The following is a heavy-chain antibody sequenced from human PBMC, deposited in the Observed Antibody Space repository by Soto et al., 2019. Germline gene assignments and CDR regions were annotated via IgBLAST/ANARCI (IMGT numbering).Heavy chain of an antibody. D-gene: IGHD2-15*01. V-gene: IGHV1-18*01. J-gene: IGHJ6*03. CDR2: ISAYNGNT. CDR1: GYTFTSYG. Sequence: ASVKVSCKASGYTFTSYGISWVRQAPGQGLEWMGWISAYNGNTNYAQKLQGRVTMTTDTSTSTAYMELRSLRSDDTAVYYCARDHCSGGSCYFWRPYYYYYMDVWGKGTTVTVSS. CDR3: ARDHCSGGSCYFWRPYYYYYMDV.